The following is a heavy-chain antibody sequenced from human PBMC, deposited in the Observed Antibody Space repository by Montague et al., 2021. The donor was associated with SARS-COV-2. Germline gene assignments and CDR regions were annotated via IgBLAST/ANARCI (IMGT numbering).Heavy chain of an antibody. V-gene: IGHV4-39*01. Sequence: SETLSLTCTVSGGSISSSSYYWGWIRQPPGKGLEWIGKIYYSASTYYNPPLKSRVTISVDTSKNQFSLKLSSVTAADTALYYCARQKMGSVTIFGVIVHDRWFDPWGQGALVTVSS. CDR1: GGSISSSSYY. CDR2: IYYSAST. D-gene: IGHD3-3*01. J-gene: IGHJ5*02. CDR3: ARQKMGSVTIFGVIVHDRWFDP.